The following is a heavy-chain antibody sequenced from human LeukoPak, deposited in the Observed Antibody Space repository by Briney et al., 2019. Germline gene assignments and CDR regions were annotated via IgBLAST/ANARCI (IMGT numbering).Heavy chain of an antibody. D-gene: IGHD3-9*01. CDR1: GGSISSSSYY. V-gene: IGHV4-39*07. CDR2: IYYSGST. J-gene: IGHJ4*02. CDR3: ARALGGYFDWLFDY. Sequence: SETLSLTCTVSGGSISSSSYYWGWIRQPPGKGLEWIGSIYYSGSTYSNPSLKSRVTISVDMSKNQFSLKLSTVTAADTAVYYCARALGGYFDWLFDYWGQGTLVTVSS.